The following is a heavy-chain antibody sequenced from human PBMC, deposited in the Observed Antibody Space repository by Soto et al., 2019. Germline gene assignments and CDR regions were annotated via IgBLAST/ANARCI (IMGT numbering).Heavy chain of an antibody. CDR2: ISYSGST. CDR1: GGSISSYY. V-gene: IGHV4-59*12. Sequence: SETLSLTCTVSGGSISSYYWSWILQPPGKGLEWIGYISYSGSTNYNPSLKSRVTISVDTSKNQFSLKLSSVTAADTAVYYCARERPDGSRLDPWGQGTLVTVSS. CDR3: ARERPDGSRLDP. D-gene: IGHD6-13*01. J-gene: IGHJ5*02.